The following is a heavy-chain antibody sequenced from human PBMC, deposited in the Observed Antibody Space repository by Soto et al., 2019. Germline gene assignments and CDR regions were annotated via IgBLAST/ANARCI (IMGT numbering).Heavy chain of an antibody. CDR2: IIPIFGTA. CDR3: ARDDPTGTTIHYYYYYGMDV. D-gene: IGHD1-7*01. V-gene: IGHV1-69*01. Sequence: QVQLVQSGAEVKKPGSSVKVSCKASGGTFSSYAISWVRQAPGQGLEWMGGIIPIFGTANYAQKFQGRVTITADESTSTAYMELSRLRSEDTAVYYCARDDPTGTTIHYYYYYGMDVWGQGTTVTVSS. CDR1: GGTFSSYA. J-gene: IGHJ6*02.